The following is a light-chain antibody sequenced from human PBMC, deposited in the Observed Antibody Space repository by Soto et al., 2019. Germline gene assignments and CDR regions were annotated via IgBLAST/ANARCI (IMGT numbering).Light chain of an antibody. CDR1: SSDVGGHNY. CDR3: CSYAGSYTVV. V-gene: IGLV2-11*01. CDR2: DVS. J-gene: IGLJ2*01. Sequence: QSVLTQPRSVSGSPGQSVTISCTGTSSDVGGHNYVSWYQQHPGKAPKLMIYDVSKRPSGVPDRFSGCKSGNTASLTISGLQAEDEADYYCCSYAGSYTVVFGGGTKLTVL.